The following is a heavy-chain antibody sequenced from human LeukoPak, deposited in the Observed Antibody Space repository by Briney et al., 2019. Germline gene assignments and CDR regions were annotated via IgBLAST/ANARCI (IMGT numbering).Heavy chain of an antibody. CDR2: ISSSSSYI. J-gene: IGHJ4*02. D-gene: IGHD6-19*01. CDR1: GFTFSSYS. V-gene: IGHV3-21*01. Sequence: GGSLRLSCAASGFTFSSYSMNWVRQAPGKGLEWVSSISSSSSYIYYADLVKGRFTISRDNAKNSLYLQMNSLRAEDTAVYYCARELRGGGWYFDYWGQGTLVTVSS. CDR3: ARELRGGGWYFDY.